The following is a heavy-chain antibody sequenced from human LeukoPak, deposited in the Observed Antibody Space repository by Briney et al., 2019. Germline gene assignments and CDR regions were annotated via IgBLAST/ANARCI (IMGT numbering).Heavy chain of an antibody. Sequence: SVKVSCEASGGIFSSYTIIWVRQAPGQGLEWMGGIIPISGTPNYAQKFQDRVTITADESMTTAYMKLSSLRSEDTAMYYCARDIGDGYNYFWGQGTLVTVSS. CDR3: ARDIGDGYNYF. CDR1: GGIFSSYT. D-gene: IGHD5-24*01. CDR2: IIPISGTP. J-gene: IGHJ4*02. V-gene: IGHV1-69*01.